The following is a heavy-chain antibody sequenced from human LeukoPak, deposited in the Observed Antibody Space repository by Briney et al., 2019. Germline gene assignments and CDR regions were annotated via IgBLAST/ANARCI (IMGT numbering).Heavy chain of an antibody. CDR1: GFTFSSYA. D-gene: IGHD2-2*02. V-gene: IGHV3-23*01. CDR3: AKDFPYCSSTSCYIGCFDY. Sequence: GGSLRLSCAASGFTFSSYAMSWVRQAPGKGLEWVSAISGSGGSTYYADSVKGRFTISRDNSKNTLYLQMNSLRAEDTAVYYCAKDFPYCSSTSCYIGCFDYWGQGTLVTVSS. CDR2: ISGSGGST. J-gene: IGHJ4*02.